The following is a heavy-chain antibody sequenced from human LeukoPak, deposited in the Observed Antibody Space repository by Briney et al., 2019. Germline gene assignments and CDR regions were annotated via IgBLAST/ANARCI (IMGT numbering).Heavy chain of an antibody. V-gene: IGHV3-7*01. CDR1: GFSFSNSW. CDR2: INYDGSQK. Sequence: GGSLRLSCVASGFSFSNSWMAWVRQAPGKGLEWVGNINYDGSQKYYVDPVKGRFAISRDNAKNSLYLEMNSLRADDTAVYFCASSHDSSGNDWGQGAMVTVSS. CDR3: ASSHDSSGND. D-gene: IGHD3-22*01. J-gene: IGHJ4*02.